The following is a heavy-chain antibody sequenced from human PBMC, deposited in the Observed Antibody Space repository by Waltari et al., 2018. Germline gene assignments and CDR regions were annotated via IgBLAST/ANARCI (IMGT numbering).Heavy chain of an antibody. CDR1: GGSISSYY. CDR3: ARVPYYYDSSGYYERWYFDL. Sequence: QVQLQESGPGLVKPSETLSLTCTVSGGSISSYYWSWIRQPPGKGLEWIGYIYYSGSTHYTPALKCRVTISVDTSKNQFSLKLSSVTAADTAVYYCARVPYYYDSSGYYERWYFDLWGRGTLVTVSS. CDR2: IYYSGST. J-gene: IGHJ2*01. V-gene: IGHV4-59*01. D-gene: IGHD3-22*01.